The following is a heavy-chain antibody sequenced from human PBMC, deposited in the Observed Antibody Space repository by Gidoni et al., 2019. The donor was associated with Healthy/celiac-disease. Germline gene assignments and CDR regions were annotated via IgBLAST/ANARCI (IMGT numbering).Heavy chain of an antibody. CDR2: ISSSSSTI. D-gene: IGHD2-2*01. CDR1: GFTFSSSS. Sequence: EVQLVGSGVGLFEPGGSLRRSCAASGFTFSSSSMKWVRQAPGKGLEWVSYISSSSSTIYYADSGKGRFTISRDNAKNSLYLQMNSLRDEDTAVYYGARDSTSSVVVLGLYYYYGMDVWGQGTTVTVSS. J-gene: IGHJ6*02. V-gene: IGHV3-48*02. CDR3: ARDSTSSVVVLGLYYYYGMDV.